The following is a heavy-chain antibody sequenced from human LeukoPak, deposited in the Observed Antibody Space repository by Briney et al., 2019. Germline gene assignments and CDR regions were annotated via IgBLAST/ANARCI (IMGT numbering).Heavy chain of an antibody. CDR2: IDWDDDK. CDR3: ARISLGVSNTFDY. Sequence: SALTLVNPTQTLTLTCSFSGFSLSTTGVCVNWVRQPPGKALASHARIDWDDDKYYTTSLKTRLNISKDTSKNQVVLTMTNMDPMDTATYYCARISLGVSNTFDYWGQGTLVTVSS. J-gene: IGHJ4*02. D-gene: IGHD3-10*01. V-gene: IGHV2-70*11. CDR1: GFSLSTTGVC.